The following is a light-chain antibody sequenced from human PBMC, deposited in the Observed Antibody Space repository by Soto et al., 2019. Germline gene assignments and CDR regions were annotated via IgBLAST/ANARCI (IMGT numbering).Light chain of an antibody. Sequence: EIVMTQSPATLSVSPGERVSLSCRASQNIHDKLAWYQQKPGQTPRLLIYDASTRATGISGSFSGSGSGTEFTLTINRLQSEYFAVYYCQQYNRWPLTFGGGNKVEYK. J-gene: IGKJ4*01. V-gene: IGKV3-15*01. CDR3: QQYNRWPLT. CDR1: QNIHDK. CDR2: DAS.